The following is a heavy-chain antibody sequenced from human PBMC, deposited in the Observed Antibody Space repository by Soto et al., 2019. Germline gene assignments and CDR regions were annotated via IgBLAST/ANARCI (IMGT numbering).Heavy chain of an antibody. D-gene: IGHD3-3*01. CDR3: AKVLGYYYFWSSLTGFDH. V-gene: IGHV3-23*01. J-gene: IGHJ4*02. CDR2: ISGSGGST. CDR1: GFTFSKYA. Sequence: GGSLRLSCAASGFTFSKYAMSWVRQAPGKGLEWVSAISGSGGSTYYADSVKGRFTIPRDNSKNTLYLQMNGLRADDTAVYYCAKVLGYYYFWSSLTGFDHWGQGSLVTVSS.